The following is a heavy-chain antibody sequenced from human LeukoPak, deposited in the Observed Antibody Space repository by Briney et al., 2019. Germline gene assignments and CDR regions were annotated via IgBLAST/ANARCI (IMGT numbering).Heavy chain of an antibody. CDR3: ARDSAGYYDP. CDR2: ISAYNGNT. V-gene: IGHV1-18*04. Sequence: ASVKVSCKASGYTFTGYYMHWVRQAPGQGLEWMGWISAYNGNTNYAQKLQGRVTMTTDTSTSTAYMELRSLRSDDTAVYYCARDSAGYYDPWGQGTLVTVSS. D-gene: IGHD3-9*01. CDR1: GYTFTGYY. J-gene: IGHJ5*02.